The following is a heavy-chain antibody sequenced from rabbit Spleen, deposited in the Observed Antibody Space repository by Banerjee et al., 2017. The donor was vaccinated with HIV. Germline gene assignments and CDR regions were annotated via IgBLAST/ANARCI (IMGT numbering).Heavy chain of an antibody. D-gene: IGHD8-1*01. CDR2: IDIGSRDFT. CDR3: ARDTGSSFSTYGMDL. CDR1: GFDFSRYG. V-gene: IGHV1S45*01. J-gene: IGHJ6*01. Sequence: QQQLVESGGGLVQPGGSLTLTCKASGFDFSRYGVSWVRQAPGKGLEWIACIDIGSRDFTYYASWAKGRFIISKTSSTTVTLQMTSLTVADTATYFCARDTGSSFSTYGMDLWGPGTLVTVS.